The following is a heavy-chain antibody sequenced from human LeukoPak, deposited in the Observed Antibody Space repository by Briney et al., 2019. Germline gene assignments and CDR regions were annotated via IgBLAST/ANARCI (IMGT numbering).Heavy chain of an antibody. CDR2: INHSGST. CDR3: ARLDGYSYGYAYFDY. V-gene: IGHV4-34*01. Sequence: SETLSLTCAVYGGSFSGYYWSWIRQPPGKGLEWIGEINHSGSTNYNPSLKSRVTISVDTSKNQFSLKLSSVTAADTAVYYCARLDGYSYGYAYFDYWGQGTLVTVSS. J-gene: IGHJ4*02. D-gene: IGHD5-18*01. CDR1: GGSFSGYY.